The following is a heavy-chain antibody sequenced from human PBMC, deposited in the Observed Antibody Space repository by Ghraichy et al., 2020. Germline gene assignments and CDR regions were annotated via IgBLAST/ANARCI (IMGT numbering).Heavy chain of an antibody. D-gene: IGHD6-13*01. V-gene: IGHV4-39*01. CDR3: ARHGSSLRIAAAGTREDWFDP. CDR2: IYYSGST. CDR1: GGSISSSSYY. J-gene: IGHJ5*02. Sequence: SQTLSLTCTVSGGSISSSSYYWGWIRQPPGKGLEWIGSIYYSGSTYYNPSLKSRVTISVDTSKNQFSLKLSSVTAADTAVYYCARHGSSLRIAAAGTREDWFDPWGQGTLVTVSS.